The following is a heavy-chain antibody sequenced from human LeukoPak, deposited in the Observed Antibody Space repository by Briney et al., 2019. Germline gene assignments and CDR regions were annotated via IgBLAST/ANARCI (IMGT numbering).Heavy chain of an antibody. J-gene: IGHJ4*02. Sequence: ASVKVSCKASGYTFTSYGISWVRQAPGQGLEWMGWINPNSGGTNYAQKFQGRVTMTRDTSISTAYMELSRLRSDDTAVYYCARIAEMATMYFDYWGQGTLVTVSS. D-gene: IGHD5-24*01. CDR1: GYTFTSYG. CDR2: INPNSGGT. CDR3: ARIAEMATMYFDY. V-gene: IGHV1-2*02.